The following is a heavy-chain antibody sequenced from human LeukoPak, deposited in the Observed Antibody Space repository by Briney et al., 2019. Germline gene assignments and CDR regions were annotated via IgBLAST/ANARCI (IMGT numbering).Heavy chain of an antibody. CDR2: ISAYNGNT. D-gene: IGHD2-2*01. V-gene: IGHV1-18*01. Sequence: ASVKVSCKASGYTFTSYGISWVRQAPGQGLEWMGWISAYNGNTNYAQKLQGRVTMTTDTSTSTAYMELRSLRSDDTAVYYCARAPPSSGPAAINYWGQGTLVTVSS. CDR3: ARAPPSSGPAAINY. CDR1: GYTFTSYG. J-gene: IGHJ4*02.